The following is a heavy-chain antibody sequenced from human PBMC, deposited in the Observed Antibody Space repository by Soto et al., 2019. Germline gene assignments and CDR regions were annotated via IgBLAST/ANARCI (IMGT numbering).Heavy chain of an antibody. CDR3: EKRSSSSNFDS. CDR1: GFTFSSYA. CDR2: ISGSDDST. Sequence: EVQLLESGGGLVQPGESLRLSCAASGFTFSSYAMSWVRQAPGKGLEWVSVISGSDDSTYYADSVKGRFTISRDNSKNPLYLKMNSRRAEDRAVYYCEKRSSSSNFDSWGQGPLVPFSS. J-gene: IGHJ4*02. V-gene: IGHV3-23*01. D-gene: IGHD6-6*01.